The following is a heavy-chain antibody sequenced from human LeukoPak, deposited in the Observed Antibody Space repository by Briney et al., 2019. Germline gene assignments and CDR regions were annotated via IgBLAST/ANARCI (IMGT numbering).Heavy chain of an antibody. CDR1: GFTFSSYS. CDR3: ARDLRDSSSWYWYYYYMDV. CDR2: ISSSSSCI. V-gene: IGHV3-21*01. J-gene: IGHJ6*03. D-gene: IGHD6-13*01. Sequence: NPGGSLRLSCAASGFTFSSYSMNWVRRAPGKGLEWVSSISSSSSCIYYADAVRGRFTISRDNAKNSLYLQMNSLRAEDTAVYYCARDLRDSSSWYWYYYYMDVWGKGTTVTVSS.